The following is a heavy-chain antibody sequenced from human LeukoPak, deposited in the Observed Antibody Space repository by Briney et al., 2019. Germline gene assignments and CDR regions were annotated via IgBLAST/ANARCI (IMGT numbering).Heavy chain of an antibody. D-gene: IGHD6-19*01. CDR2: IWYDGSNK. Sequence: GGSLRLSCAASGFTFGSYGMHWVRQAPGKGLEWVAVIWYDGSNKYYADSVKGRFTISRDNSKNTLYMQMNSLRAEDTAVYYCAKDLVKKSYSSGWDFDYWGQGTLVTVSS. J-gene: IGHJ4*02. CDR1: GFTFGSYG. V-gene: IGHV3-33*06. CDR3: AKDLVKKSYSSGWDFDY.